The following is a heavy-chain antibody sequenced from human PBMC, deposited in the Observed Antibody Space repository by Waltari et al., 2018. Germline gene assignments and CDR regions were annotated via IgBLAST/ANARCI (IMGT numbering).Heavy chain of an antibody. J-gene: IGHJ5*02. Sequence: QVQLQESGPGLVKPSETLSLTCTVSGGSISSHYWSWIRQPPGKGLEWIGYIYYSGSTNYNPSLNSRVTISVDTSKNQFSLKLSSVTAADTAVYYCARGITGDRVWFDPWGQGTLVTVSS. CDR3: ARGITGDRVWFDP. V-gene: IGHV4-59*11. CDR2: IYYSGST. CDR1: GGSISSHY. D-gene: IGHD7-27*01.